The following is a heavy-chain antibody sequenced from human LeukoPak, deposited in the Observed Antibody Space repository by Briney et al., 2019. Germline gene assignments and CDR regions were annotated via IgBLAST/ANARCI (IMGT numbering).Heavy chain of an antibody. CDR2: INHSGGI. V-gene: IGHV4-34*01. J-gene: IGHJ4*02. CDR1: GGSFRGYY. CDR3: ARGAVGATIDY. D-gene: IGHD1-26*01. Sequence: PSETLSLTCAVYGGSFRGYYWSWMRQPPGEGRWWMWEINHSGGINYNPSLKSRVTISVDTTKNQYPLMLSSVTAADTAVYYCARGAVGATIDYWGQGTLVTVSS.